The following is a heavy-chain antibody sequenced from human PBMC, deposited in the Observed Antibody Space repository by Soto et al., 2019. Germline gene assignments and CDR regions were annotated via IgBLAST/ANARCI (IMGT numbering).Heavy chain of an antibody. D-gene: IGHD2-15*01. CDR3: ARVAGRTVAAPWDYYGMDV. V-gene: IGHV3-13*04. Sequence: GSLRLSCAASGFTFSSYDMHWVRQATGKGLEWVSAIGTAGDTYYPGSVKGRFTISRENAKNSLYLQMNSLRAGDTAVYYCARVAGRTVAAPWDYYGMDVWGQGTTVTVSS. CDR2: IGTAGDT. J-gene: IGHJ6*02. CDR1: GFTFSSYD.